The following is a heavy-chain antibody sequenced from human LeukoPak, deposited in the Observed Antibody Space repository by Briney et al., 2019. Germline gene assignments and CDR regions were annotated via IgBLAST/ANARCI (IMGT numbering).Heavy chain of an antibody. CDR3: AKGLGPPPLGYYYGMDV. V-gene: IGHV1-8*01. CDR2: TNPNTGNT. J-gene: IGHJ6*02. Sequence: ASVKVSCKASGYTFINYDINWVRQASGQELEWMGWTNPNTGNTGVAQKFRGRVTMTRNTSISTTHMELRSLGSEDTAVYYCAKGLGPPPLGYYYGMDVWGQGTTVTVSS. CDR1: GYTFINYD. D-gene: IGHD3-10*01.